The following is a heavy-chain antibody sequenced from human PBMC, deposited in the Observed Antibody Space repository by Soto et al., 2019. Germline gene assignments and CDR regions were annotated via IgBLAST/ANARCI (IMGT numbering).Heavy chain of an antibody. J-gene: IGHJ3*02. CDR1: GASITTDNW. CDR3: ARGYAFDI. V-gene: IGHV4-4*02. Sequence: SETLSLTCAVSGASITTDNWWSWVRQPPGKGLEWIGEIHHSGSTNYNTSLRSRVTTSVDKSKNQSSLNLISVTAADTAMYYCARGYAFDIWGQGTMVTVSS. CDR2: IHHSGST.